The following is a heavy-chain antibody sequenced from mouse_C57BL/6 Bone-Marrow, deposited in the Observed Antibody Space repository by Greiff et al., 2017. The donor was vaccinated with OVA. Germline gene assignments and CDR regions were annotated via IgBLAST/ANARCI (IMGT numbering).Heavy chain of an antibody. Sequence: DVMLVESGGGLVQPGGSLSLSCAASGFTFTDYYMSWVRQPPGKALEWLGFIRNKANGYTTEYSASVKGRFTISIDNSQSILYLQMNALRAEDSATYYCARDGYYLYYAMDYWGQGTSVTVSS. CDR1: GFTFTDYY. J-gene: IGHJ4*01. V-gene: IGHV7-3*01. CDR3: ARDGYYLYYAMDY. CDR2: IRNKANGYTT. D-gene: IGHD2-3*01.